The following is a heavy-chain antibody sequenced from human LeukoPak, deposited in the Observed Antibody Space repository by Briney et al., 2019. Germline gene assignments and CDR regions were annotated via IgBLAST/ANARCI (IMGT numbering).Heavy chain of an antibody. CDR1: GGSINSRSYF. Sequence: SETLSLTCTVSGGSINSRSYFWGWIRQPPGKGLELIGRIDYGGTTYYNPSLRSRVTISIDTSKSQFSLRLNSVTAADSAVYYCARHGGQQLAHDAFDIWGQGTMVTVSS. CDR3: ARHGGQQLAHDAFDI. D-gene: IGHD6-13*01. CDR2: IDYGGTT. V-gene: IGHV4-39*01. J-gene: IGHJ3*02.